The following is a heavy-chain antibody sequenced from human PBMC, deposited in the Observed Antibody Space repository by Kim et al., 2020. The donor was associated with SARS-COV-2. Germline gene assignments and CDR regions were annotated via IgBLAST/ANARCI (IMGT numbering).Heavy chain of an antibody. D-gene: IGHD1-26*01. Sequence: ASVKVSCKVSGYTLTELSMHWVRQAPGKGLEWMGGFDPEDGETIYAQKFQGRVTMTEDTSTDTAYMELSSLRSEDTAVYYCATDRCAVGAPCRFSHWGQGTLVTVSS. CDR2: FDPEDGET. CDR1: GYTLTELS. V-gene: IGHV1-24*01. J-gene: IGHJ4*02. CDR3: ATDRCAVGAPCRFSH.